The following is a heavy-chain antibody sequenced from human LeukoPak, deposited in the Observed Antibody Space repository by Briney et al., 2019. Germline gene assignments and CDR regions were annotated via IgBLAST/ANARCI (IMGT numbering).Heavy chain of an antibody. CDR3: AATEAFDY. CDR2: IYSGGST. Sequence: GGSLRLSCAASGFTVSSNYMSWVRQAPGKGLEWVSVIYSGGSTYYADSVKARFTISRDNSKNTLYLQMNSLRSEDTAVYYCAATEAFDYWGQGTLVTVSS. J-gene: IGHJ4*02. CDR1: GFTVSSNY. V-gene: IGHV3-53*01. D-gene: IGHD1-14*01.